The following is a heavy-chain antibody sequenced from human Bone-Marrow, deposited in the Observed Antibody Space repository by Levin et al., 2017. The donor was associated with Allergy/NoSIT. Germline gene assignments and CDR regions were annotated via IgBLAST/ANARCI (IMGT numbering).Heavy chain of an antibody. CDR1: GFAFSDYY. Sequence: GESLKISCVASGFAFSDYYMTWIRQAPGKGLEWVSYISSSGSIIFYADSVKGRFTISRDNAKNSLYLQMNSLRAEDTAVYYCARDYGGNSVYIDWGQGTLVTVSS. CDR2: ISSSGSII. V-gene: IGHV3-11*01. CDR3: ARDYGGNSVYID. D-gene: IGHD4-23*01. J-gene: IGHJ4*02.